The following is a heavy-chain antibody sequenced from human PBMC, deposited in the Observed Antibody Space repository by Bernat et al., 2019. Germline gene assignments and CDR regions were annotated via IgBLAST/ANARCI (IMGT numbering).Heavy chain of an antibody. Sequence: EVQLVESGGGLVKPGGSLRLSCAASGFTFSSYSMNWVRQAPGKGLEWVSSISSSSSYIYYADSVKGRFTISRDNVKNSLYLQMNSLRAEDTAVYYCARGGSGSYYHLFDYWGQGTLVTVSS. CDR2: ISSSSSYI. V-gene: IGHV3-21*01. CDR1: GFTFSSYS. J-gene: IGHJ4*02. D-gene: IGHD3-10*01. CDR3: ARGGSGSYYHLFDY.